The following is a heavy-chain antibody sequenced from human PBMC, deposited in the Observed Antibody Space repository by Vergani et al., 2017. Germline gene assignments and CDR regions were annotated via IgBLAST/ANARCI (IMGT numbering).Heavy chain of an antibody. CDR1: GGSFSGYY. D-gene: IGHD3-9*01. CDR2: INHSGST. CDR3: ARDGYDILTGYRLIDY. Sequence: QVQLQQWGAGLLKPSETLSLTCAVYGGSFSGYYWSWIRQPPGKGLEWIGEINHSGSTNYNPSLKSRVTISVDTSKNQFSLKLSSVTAADTAVYYCARDGYDILTGYRLIDYWGQGTLVTVSS. V-gene: IGHV4-34*01. J-gene: IGHJ4*02.